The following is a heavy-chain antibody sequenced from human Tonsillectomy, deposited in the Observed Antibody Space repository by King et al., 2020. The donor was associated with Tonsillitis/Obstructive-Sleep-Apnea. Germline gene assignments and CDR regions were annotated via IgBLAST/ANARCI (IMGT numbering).Heavy chain of an antibody. Sequence: VQLVESGGGLVKPGGSLRLSCAASGFTFSDYYMSWIRQAPGKGLEGVSYISSSSSYTNYADSVKGRFTISRDNAKNSLYLQMNSLRAEDTAVYYCARDPSYYDFWSGYSVEYMDVWGKGTTVTVSS. CDR3: ARDPSYYDFWSGYSVEYMDV. CDR1: GFTFSDYY. J-gene: IGHJ6*03. V-gene: IGHV3-11*05. CDR2: ISSSSSYT. D-gene: IGHD3-3*01.